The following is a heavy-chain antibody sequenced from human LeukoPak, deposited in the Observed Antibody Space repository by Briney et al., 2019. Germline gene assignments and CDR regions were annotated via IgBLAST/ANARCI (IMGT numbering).Heavy chain of an antibody. Sequence: ASVKVSCKASGYTFTSYGISWVPQAPGQGLEWMGWITAYNDNTNYAQKLQGRVTMTTDTSTSTAYMELRSLRSDDTAVYYCARALLWFGEPSHIDYWGQGTLVTASS. CDR1: GYTFTSYG. CDR3: ARALLWFGEPSHIDY. D-gene: IGHD3-10*01. CDR2: ITAYNDNT. J-gene: IGHJ4*02. V-gene: IGHV1-18*01.